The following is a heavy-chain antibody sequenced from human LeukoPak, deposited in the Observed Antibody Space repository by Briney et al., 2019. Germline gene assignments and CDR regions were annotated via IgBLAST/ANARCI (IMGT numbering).Heavy chain of an antibody. CDR2: IKQDGSEK. J-gene: IGHJ4*02. CDR1: GFTFSSYW. Sequence: GGSLRLSCAASGFTFSSYWMSWVRQAPGKGLECVANIKQDGSEKYYVGSVKGRFTISRDNAKHSLYLQMTSLRAEHTAMYSCASDRHLDYWGQGTLVTVSS. V-gene: IGHV3-7*01. CDR3: ASDRHLDY.